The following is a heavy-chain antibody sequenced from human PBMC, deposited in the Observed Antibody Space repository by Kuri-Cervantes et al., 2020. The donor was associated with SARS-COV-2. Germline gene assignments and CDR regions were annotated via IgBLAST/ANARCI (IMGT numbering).Heavy chain of an antibody. CDR3: ATGPGVVGDYVGGWFDP. CDR2: IIPILGIA. D-gene: IGHD4-17*01. CDR1: GGTFSSYT. V-gene: IGHV1-69*02. J-gene: IGHJ5*02. Sequence: SVKVSCKASGGTFSSYTISWVRQAPGQGLEWMGRIIPILGIANYAQKFQGRVTITADKSTSTACMELSSLRSEDTAVYYCATGPGVVGDYVGGWFDPWGQGTLVTVSS.